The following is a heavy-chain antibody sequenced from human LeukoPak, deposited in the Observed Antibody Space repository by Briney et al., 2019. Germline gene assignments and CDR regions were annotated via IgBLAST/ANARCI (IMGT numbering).Heavy chain of an antibody. J-gene: IGHJ5*02. Sequence: PSETLSLTCTVSGDSISSYYWSWIRQPPGKGLEWIGYIYYSGSTNYNPSLKSRVTISVDTSKNQFSLKLSSVTAADTAVYYCAREGIAEPNRFDPWGQGTLVTVSS. D-gene: IGHD6-13*01. CDR3: AREGIAEPNRFDP. CDR1: GDSISSYY. V-gene: IGHV4-59*01. CDR2: IYYSGST.